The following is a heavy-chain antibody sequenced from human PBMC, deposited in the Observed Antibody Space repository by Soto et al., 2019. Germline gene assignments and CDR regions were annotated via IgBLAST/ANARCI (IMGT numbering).Heavy chain of an antibody. CDR2: ISYDGSNK. Sequence: GGSLRLSCAASGFTFSSYAMHWVRQAPGKGLEWVAVISYDGSNKYYADSVKGRFTISRDNSKNTLYLQMNSLRAEDTAVYYCAREGSSGFESYYFDYWGQGTLVTVSS. CDR1: GFTFSSYA. CDR3: AREGSSGFESYYFDY. J-gene: IGHJ4*02. V-gene: IGHV3-30-3*01. D-gene: IGHD6-19*01.